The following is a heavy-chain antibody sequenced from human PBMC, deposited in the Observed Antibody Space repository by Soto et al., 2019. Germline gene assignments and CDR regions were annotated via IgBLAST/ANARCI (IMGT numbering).Heavy chain of an antibody. V-gene: IGHV4-31*03. Sequence: QVQLQESGPGLMKPSQTLSLTCTVSGGSISSGGYYWSWIRQHPGKGLEWIGYIYYSGSTYYNPSLKSRVTISVDTSKNQFSLKLSSVTAADTAVYYCARAPLIADIYYYYMDVWGKGTTVTVSS. J-gene: IGHJ6*03. CDR2: IYYSGST. CDR1: GGSISSGGYY. D-gene: IGHD6-13*01. CDR3: ARAPLIADIYYYYMDV.